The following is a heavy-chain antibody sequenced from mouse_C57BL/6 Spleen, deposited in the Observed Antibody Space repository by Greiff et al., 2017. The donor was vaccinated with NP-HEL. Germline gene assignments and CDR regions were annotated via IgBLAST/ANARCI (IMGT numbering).Heavy chain of an antibody. CDR1: GYTFTDYE. Sequence: VQLQQSGAELVRPGASVTLSCKASGYTFTDYEMHWVKQTPVHGLEWIGAIDPETGGTAYNQKFKGQAILTADKSSSTAYLELRSLTSEDAAVYYCTRWGLGRGYAMDYWGQGTSVTVSA. J-gene: IGHJ4*01. V-gene: IGHV1-15*01. CDR3: TRWGLGRGYAMDY. D-gene: IGHD4-1*01. CDR2: IDPETGGT.